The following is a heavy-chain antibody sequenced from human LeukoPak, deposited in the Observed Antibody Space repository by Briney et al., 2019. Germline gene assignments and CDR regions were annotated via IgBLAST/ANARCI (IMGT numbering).Heavy chain of an antibody. CDR3: ASHNYGKFDY. V-gene: IGHV4-30-2*01. D-gene: IGHD4-17*01. Sequence: SQTLSLTCAASGGSISSGAYSWIWLPPPPGMGLEWIGYIYHSGSTYYNPSLKSRVTISVDRSKNQFSLKLSSVTAADTAVYYCASHNYGKFDYWGQGTLVTVSS. CDR1: GGSISSGAYS. CDR2: IYHSGST. J-gene: IGHJ4*02.